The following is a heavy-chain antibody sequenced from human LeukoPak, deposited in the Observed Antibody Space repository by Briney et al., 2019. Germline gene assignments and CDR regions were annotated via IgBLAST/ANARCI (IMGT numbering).Heavy chain of an antibody. D-gene: IGHD2-15*01. CDR2: INPSGGST. J-gene: IGHJ6*02. CDR1: GYTFTSYY. CDR3: ARDLIVVVVAATTEHYYYYYGMDV. V-gene: IGHV1-46*01. Sequence: ASVKVSCKASGYTFTSYYMHWVRQAPGQGLEWMGIINPSGGSTSYAQKFQGRVTMTRDTSTSTVYMELSSLRSEDTAVYYCARDLIVVVVAATTEHYYYYYGMDVWGQGTTVTVSS.